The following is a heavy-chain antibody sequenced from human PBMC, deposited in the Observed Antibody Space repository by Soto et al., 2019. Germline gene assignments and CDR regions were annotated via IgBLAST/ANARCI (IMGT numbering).Heavy chain of an antibody. D-gene: IGHD2-15*01. Sequence: GGSLRLSCAASGFTFSSYEMNWVRQAPGKGLEWVSYISSSGSTIYYADSLKSRFTISRDNANNSLYLQMNSLRDEDTAVYYCESLGGKPSGWYYGMDVWGQGTTVTVSS. V-gene: IGHV3-48*03. CDR1: GFTFSSYE. CDR2: ISSSGSTI. J-gene: IGHJ6*02. CDR3: ESLGGKPSGWYYGMDV.